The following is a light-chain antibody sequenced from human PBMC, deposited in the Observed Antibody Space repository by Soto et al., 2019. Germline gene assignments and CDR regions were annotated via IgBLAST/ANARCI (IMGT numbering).Light chain of an antibody. CDR3: QQCSSYST. Sequence: DIQMTQSPSILSASVGDRVTITCRASQSINTWLAWYQQKPGKAPNILIYQTSKLESGVPSRFSGSGSGTEFTHTISSMQPDHFANYFCQQCSSYSTFGQGTKVEIK. CDR1: QSINTW. CDR2: QTS. J-gene: IGKJ1*01. V-gene: IGKV1-5*03.